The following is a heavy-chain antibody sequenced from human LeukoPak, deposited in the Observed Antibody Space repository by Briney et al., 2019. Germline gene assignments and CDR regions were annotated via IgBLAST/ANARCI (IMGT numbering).Heavy chain of an antibody. J-gene: IGHJ4*02. CDR2: ISGNGERT. CDR1: GFMFSTYA. Sequence: PGGSLRLSCVTSGFMFSTYAMSWGRQAPGKGLEWVSIISGNGERTYYADSVKGRFTVSRDNSKNTLYLQMKSLRAEDTAVYYCVSQSYSGSDNYYCHYWGQGTLVAVSS. V-gene: IGHV3-23*01. CDR3: VSQSYSGSDNYYCHY. D-gene: IGHD1-26*01.